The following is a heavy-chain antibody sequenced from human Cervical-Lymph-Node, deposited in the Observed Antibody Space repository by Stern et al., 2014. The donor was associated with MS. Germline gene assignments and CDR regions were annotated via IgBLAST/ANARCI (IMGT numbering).Heavy chain of an antibody. J-gene: IGHJ6*02. Sequence: VQLVQSGGGLVQPGRSLRLSCAASGFRFDDYAMHWVRQAPGKGLEWVSGMSWNGGSLGYADSMKGRFTRSRDIAKKSLSLEMNSLRAEDTALYYCAKDLATTMIVVAGMDVWGQGTTVIVSS. CDR1: GFRFDDYA. CDR3: AKDLATTMIVVAGMDV. D-gene: IGHD3-22*01. V-gene: IGHV3-9*01. CDR2: MSWNGGSL.